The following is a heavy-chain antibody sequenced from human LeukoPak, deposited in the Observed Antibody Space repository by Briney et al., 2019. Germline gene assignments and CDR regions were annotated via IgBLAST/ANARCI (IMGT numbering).Heavy chain of an antibody. D-gene: IGHD6-19*01. J-gene: IGHJ4*02. Sequence: GGSLRLSCAASGFTFSSYAMSWARQAPGKGLEWVSAISGSGGSTYYADSVKGRFTTSRDNSKNTLYLQMSSLRAEDTAVYYCAKSPVAGTSGDFDYWGQGTLVTVSS. CDR3: AKSPVAGTSGDFDY. V-gene: IGHV3-23*01. CDR1: GFTFSSYA. CDR2: ISGSGGST.